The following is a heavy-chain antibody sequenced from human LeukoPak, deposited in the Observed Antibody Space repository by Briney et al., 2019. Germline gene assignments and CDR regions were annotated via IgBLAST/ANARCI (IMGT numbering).Heavy chain of an antibody. J-gene: IGHJ6*03. CDR2: ISAYNGNT. V-gene: IGHV1-18*01. CDR3: ARPRRGYGSGIYPFGILYSYYREV. Sequence: ASVKVSCKASGYTFTSYGISWVRQAPGQGLEWMGWISAYNGNTNYAQKLQGRVTMTTDTSTSTAYMELRSLRSDDTAVYYCARPRRGYGSGIYPFGILYSYYREVGAKGTT. CDR1: GYTFTSYG. D-gene: IGHD3-10*01.